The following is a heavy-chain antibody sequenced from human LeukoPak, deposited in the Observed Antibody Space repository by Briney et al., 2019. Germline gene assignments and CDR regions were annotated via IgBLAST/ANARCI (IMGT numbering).Heavy chain of an antibody. CDR1: GFTFDDYG. CDR3: ARVAEIAVAANWYFDL. D-gene: IGHD6-19*01. J-gene: IGHJ2*01. CDR2: INWNGGST. V-gene: IGHV3-20*04. Sequence: GGSLRLSCAASGFTFDDYGMSWVRQAPGKGLEWVSGINWNGGSTGYADSVKGRFTISRDNAKNSLYLQTNSLRAEDTALYYCARVAEIAVAANWYFDLWGRGTLVTVSS.